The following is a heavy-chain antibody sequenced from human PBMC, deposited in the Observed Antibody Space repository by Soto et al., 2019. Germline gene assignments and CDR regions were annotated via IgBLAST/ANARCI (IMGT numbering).Heavy chain of an antibody. CDR1: GGSISSYY. V-gene: IGHV4-59*01. CDR3: ARGKEPPKGWFDP. CDR2: IYYSGST. J-gene: IGHJ5*02. Sequence: TSETLSLTCTVSGGSISSYYWSWIRQPPGKGLEWIGYIYYSGSTNYNPSLKSRVTISVDTSKNQFSLKLSSVTAADTAVYYCARGKEPPKGWFDPWGQGTLVTVSS.